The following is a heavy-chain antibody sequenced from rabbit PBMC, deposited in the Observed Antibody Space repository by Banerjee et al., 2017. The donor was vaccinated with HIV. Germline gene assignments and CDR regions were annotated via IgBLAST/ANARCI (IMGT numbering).Heavy chain of an antibody. CDR1: GFSFSSNV. V-gene: IGHV1S47*01. D-gene: IGHD6-1*01. CDR2: IYNGDGST. Sequence: QEQLEESGGGLVKPGTSLTLTCTASGFSFSSNVVCWVRQAPGKGLEWIGCIYNGDGSTYYASWVNGRFTISRSTSLNTVDLKMTSLTVADTATYFCGRDRDGDAGYGSLALWGPGTLVTVS. CDR3: GRDRDGDAGYGSLAL. J-gene: IGHJ4*01.